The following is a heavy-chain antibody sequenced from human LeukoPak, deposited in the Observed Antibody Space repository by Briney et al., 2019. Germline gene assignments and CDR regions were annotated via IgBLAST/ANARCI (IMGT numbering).Heavy chain of an antibody. Sequence: GASVNVSCKASGYTFTGYYMHWVRQAPGQGLEWMGRINPNSGGTNYAQKFQGRVTMTRDTSISTAYMELSRLRSDDTAVYYCARDLPYIAVAGIQPDYWGQGTLVTVSS. CDR1: GYTFTGYY. J-gene: IGHJ4*02. CDR3: ARDLPYIAVAGIQPDY. D-gene: IGHD6-19*01. CDR2: INPNSGGT. V-gene: IGHV1-2*06.